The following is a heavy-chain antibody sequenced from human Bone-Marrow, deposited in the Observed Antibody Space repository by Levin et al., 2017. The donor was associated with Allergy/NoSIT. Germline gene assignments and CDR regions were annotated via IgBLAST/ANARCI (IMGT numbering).Heavy chain of an antibody. V-gene: IGHV3-74*01. CDR1: GFIFSNFW. D-gene: IGHD7-27*01. J-gene: IGHJ5*02. Sequence: GESLKISCTASGFIFSNFWMHWVRQVPGRGLMFVSTIKPDGTGTNYADSVKGRFTISRDNSKNTLFLEMNSLRVEDTGVYYCTNSLTGEASWGRGTLVTVSS. CDR3: TNSLTGEAS. CDR2: IKPDGTGT.